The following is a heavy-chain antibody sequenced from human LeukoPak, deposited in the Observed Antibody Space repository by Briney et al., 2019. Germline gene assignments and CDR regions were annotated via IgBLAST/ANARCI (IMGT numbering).Heavy chain of an antibody. J-gene: IGHJ4*02. D-gene: IGHD6-13*01. Sequence: QPGRSLRLSCVASGFTFSSYGMHWVRQAPGKGLEWVAVIWYDGSNKYYADSVKGRFTISRDNSKNTLYLQMNSLRAEDTAVYYCARGRETYSSSWFFDYWGQGTLVTVSS. CDR1: GFTFSSYG. CDR3: ARGRETYSSSWFFDY. V-gene: IGHV3-33*08. CDR2: IWYDGSNK.